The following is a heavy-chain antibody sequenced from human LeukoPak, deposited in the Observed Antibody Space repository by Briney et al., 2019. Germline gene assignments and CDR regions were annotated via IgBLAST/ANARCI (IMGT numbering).Heavy chain of an antibody. D-gene: IGHD3-10*01. CDR1: GFTFNTYW. J-gene: IGHJ4*02. CDR3: ARGGGSGTYRLDY. V-gene: IGHV3-74*01. CDR2: INGDGSSI. Sequence: GGSLRLSCAASGFTFNTYWMHWVRQAPGKGLVWASRINGDGSSISYADSVKGRFTISRDNAKNTLYLQLNSLRAEDTAVYYCARGGGSGTYRLDYWGQGTLVTVSS.